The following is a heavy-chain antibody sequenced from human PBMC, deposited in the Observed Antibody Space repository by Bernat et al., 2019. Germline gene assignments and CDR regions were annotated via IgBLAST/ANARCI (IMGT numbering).Heavy chain of an antibody. CDR2: IKQDGSEK. CDR1: GFTFSSYC. CDR3: ARAVKYSSGKSCYPQTDAFDI. Sequence: EVQLVESGGGLVQPGGSLRLSCAASGFTFSSYCMSWVRQAPGKGLEWVANIKQDGSEKYYVDSVKGRFTISRDNAKNSLYLQMNSPRAEDTAVYYWARAVKYSSGKSCYPQTDAFDIGGKGTRVTVSS. J-gene: IGHJ3*02. D-gene: IGHD2-15*01. V-gene: IGHV3-7*03.